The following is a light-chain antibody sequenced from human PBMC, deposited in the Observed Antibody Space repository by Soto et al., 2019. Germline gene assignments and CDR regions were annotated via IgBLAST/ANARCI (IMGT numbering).Light chain of an antibody. CDR3: QHFST. J-gene: IGKJ3*01. CDR1: QSISSW. V-gene: IGKV1-5*03. Sequence: DIQMTQSPSTLSASVGDRVTITCRASQSISSWLAWYQQKPGKAPKLLIYKASSLESGVPSRFSGSGSGTEFTLTISSLQPDDFATYYCQHFSTFGPGTKVDIK. CDR2: KAS.